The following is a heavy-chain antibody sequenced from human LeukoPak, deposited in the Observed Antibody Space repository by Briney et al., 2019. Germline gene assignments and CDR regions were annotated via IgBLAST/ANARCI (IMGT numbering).Heavy chain of an antibody. J-gene: IGHJ4*02. CDR1: GYTFTSYD. D-gene: IGHD5-18*01. V-gene: IGHV1-8*01. CDR2: MNPNSGNT. Sequence: VASVKDSCKASGYTFTSYDINWVRQATGQGLEWMGWMNPNSGNTGYAQKFQGRVAMTRNTSITTAYMELSSLRSEDTAVYYCARGLGRTAMVTRGGVRFDYWGQGTLVTVSS. CDR3: ARGLGRTAMVTRGGVRFDY.